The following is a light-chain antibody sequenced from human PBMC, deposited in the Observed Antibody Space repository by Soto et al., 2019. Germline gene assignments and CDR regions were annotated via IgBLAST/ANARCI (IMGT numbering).Light chain of an antibody. CDR1: SSDVGAYRF. J-gene: IGLJ1*01. CDR3: SSFTSSDTYG. CDR2: DVS. Sequence: QSALTQPASVSGSPGQSIAISCTGTSSDVGAYRFVSWYQQHPGRAPKLMIYDVSNRPSGVSDRFSGSTSGNTASLTISGLQAEDEADYYCSSFTSSDTYGFGTGTKVTVL. V-gene: IGLV2-14*03.